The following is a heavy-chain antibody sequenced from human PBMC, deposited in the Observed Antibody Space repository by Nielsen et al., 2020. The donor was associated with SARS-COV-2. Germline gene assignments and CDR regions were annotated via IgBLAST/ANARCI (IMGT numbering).Heavy chain of an antibody. V-gene: IGHV4-61*08. CDR1: GGSISSGGYY. CDR3: ARDGYNLGLGMDV. Sequence: SETLSLTCTVSGGSISSGGYYWSWIRQHPGKGLEWIGYIYYSGSTNYNPSLKSRVTISVDTSKNQFSLKLSSVTAADTAVYYCARDGYNLGLGMDVWGQGTTVTVSS. D-gene: IGHD5-24*01. CDR2: IYYSGST. J-gene: IGHJ6*02.